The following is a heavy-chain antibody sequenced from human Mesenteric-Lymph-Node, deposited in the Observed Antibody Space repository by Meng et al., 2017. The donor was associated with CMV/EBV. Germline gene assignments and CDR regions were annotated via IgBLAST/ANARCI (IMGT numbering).Heavy chain of an antibody. CDR1: GYTFTDFY. CDR2: INPNSGVS. CDR3: ARDNVNPEGFDP. D-gene: IGHD2/OR15-2a*01. Sequence: QVQLVQSRAEVGKPGASVMVSCKASGYTFTDFYIHWVRRAPGQGLEWMGRINPNSGVSNSAQNFQGRVTMTRDTSISTAYMELGRLTSDDTAVYYCARDNVNPEGFDPWGQGTLVTVSS. V-gene: IGHV1-2*06. J-gene: IGHJ5*02.